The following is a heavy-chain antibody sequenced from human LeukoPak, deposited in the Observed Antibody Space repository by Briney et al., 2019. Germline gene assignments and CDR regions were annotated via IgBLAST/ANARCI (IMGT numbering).Heavy chain of an antibody. CDR1: GFTFSDYY. Sequence: GGSLSHSCAASGFTFSDYYMAWVRQVPGEGLEWVSYISSGGSVVSYPDFVRGRFTISRDNDKRSLYLEMNSLRVEDTAVYYCARGSGSWTGQLDYWGQGALVTVSS. CDR3: ARGSGSWTGQLDY. J-gene: IGHJ4*01. V-gene: IGHV3-11*04. CDR2: ISSGGSVV. D-gene: IGHD6-25*01.